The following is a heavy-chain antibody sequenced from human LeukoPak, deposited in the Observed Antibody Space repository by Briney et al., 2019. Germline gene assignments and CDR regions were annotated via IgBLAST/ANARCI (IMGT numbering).Heavy chain of an antibody. J-gene: IGHJ6*02. CDR2: ISSSSSYI. V-gene: IGHV3-21*01. Sequence: SGGSLRLSCAASGFTFSSYSMNWVRQAPGKGLEWVSSISSSSSYIYYADSVKGRFTISRDNAKNSLYLQMNSLRAEDTAVYYCARDWDDLRGYSYGYDGDYYGMDVWGQGTTVTVSS. CDR1: GFTFSSYS. D-gene: IGHD5-18*01. CDR3: ARDWDDLRGYSYGYDGDYYGMDV.